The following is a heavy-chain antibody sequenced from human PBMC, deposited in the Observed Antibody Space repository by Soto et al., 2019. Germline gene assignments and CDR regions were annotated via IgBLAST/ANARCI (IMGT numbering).Heavy chain of an antibody. CDR1: GFTFSSYG. CDR2: ISYVGSNK. V-gene: IGHV3-30*18. Sequence: PGGSLRLSCAASGFTFSSYGMHWVRQAPGKGLEWVAVISYVGSNKYYADSVKGRFTISRDNSKNTLYLQMNSLRAEDTAVYYCAKGESDFDYWGQGTLVTVSS. CDR3: AKGESDFDY. J-gene: IGHJ4*02.